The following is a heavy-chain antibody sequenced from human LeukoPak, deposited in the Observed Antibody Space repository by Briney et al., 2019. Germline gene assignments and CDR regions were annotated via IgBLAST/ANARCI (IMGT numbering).Heavy chain of an antibody. D-gene: IGHD6-19*01. CDR2: IYYSGSN. Sequence: SETLSLTCTVSGGSISNYYWSWIRQPPGKGLEWIGYIYYSGSNDYNPSIKSRVTISVDTSKNQFSLKLSSVTAADTAVYYCARGRWSAVAGTIYDYWGQGTLVTVSS. CDR1: GGSISNYY. CDR3: ARGRWSAVAGTIYDY. V-gene: IGHV4-59*01. J-gene: IGHJ4*02.